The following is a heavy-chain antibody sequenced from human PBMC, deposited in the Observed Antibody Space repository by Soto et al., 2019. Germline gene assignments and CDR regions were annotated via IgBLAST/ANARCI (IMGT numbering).Heavy chain of an antibody. CDR2: IKQDGSEK. CDR3: ASLKYQLLYIVY. J-gene: IGHJ4*02. D-gene: IGHD2-2*02. V-gene: IGHV3-7*01. Sequence: EVQLVESGGGLGQPGGSLRLSCAASGFTFSSFWMSWVRQAPGKGLEWVANIKQDGSEKYYVDSVKGRFTISRDNAKNSLYLQMYSLRAEDTAVYYCASLKYQLLYIVYWGQGTLVTVSS. CDR1: GFTFSSFW.